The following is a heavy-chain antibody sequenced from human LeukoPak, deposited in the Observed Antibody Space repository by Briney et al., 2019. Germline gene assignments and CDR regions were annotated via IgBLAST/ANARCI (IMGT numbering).Heavy chain of an antibody. J-gene: IGHJ4*02. CDR1: GFTFSSYW. Sequence: GGSLRLSCAASGFTFSSYWMSWVRQAPGKGLEWVANIKQDGSEKYYVDSVKGRFTTSRDNAKNTLYLQMNSLRAEDTAVYYCARHVVAVGFDYWGQGTLVTVSS. D-gene: IGHD3-22*01. CDR3: ARHVVAVGFDY. V-gene: IGHV3-7*01. CDR2: IKQDGSEK.